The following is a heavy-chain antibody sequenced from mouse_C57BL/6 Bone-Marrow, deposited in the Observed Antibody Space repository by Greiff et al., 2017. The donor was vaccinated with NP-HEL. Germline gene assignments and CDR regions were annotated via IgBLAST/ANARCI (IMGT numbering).Heavy chain of an antibody. D-gene: IGHD2-4*01. CDR2: IYPSDSET. V-gene: IGHV1-61*01. J-gene: IGHJ2*01. CDR3: ARMGDYDPHYFDY. Sequence: QVQLQQSGAELVRPGSSVKLSCKASGYTFTSYWMDWVKQRPGQGLEWIGNIYPSDSETHYNQKFKDKATLTVDKSSSTAYMQLSSLTSEDSAVYYCARMGDYDPHYFDYWGQGTTLTVSS. CDR1: GYTFTSYW.